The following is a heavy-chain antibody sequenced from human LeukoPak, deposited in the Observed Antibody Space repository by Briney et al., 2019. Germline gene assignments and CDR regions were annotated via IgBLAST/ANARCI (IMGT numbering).Heavy chain of an antibody. CDR3: ARGDHVRIYAESSFDI. V-gene: IGHV1-46*01. Sequence: ASVKVSCRASGYTFTSYYMHWVRQAPGQGLEWMGIINPSGGNTNYAQKFQGRVTMTRDTSTSTVYMELSSLRSEDTAVYYCARGDHVRIYAESSFDIWGQGTMVTVSS. D-gene: IGHD5/OR15-5a*01. J-gene: IGHJ3*02. CDR1: GYTFTSYY. CDR2: INPSGGNT.